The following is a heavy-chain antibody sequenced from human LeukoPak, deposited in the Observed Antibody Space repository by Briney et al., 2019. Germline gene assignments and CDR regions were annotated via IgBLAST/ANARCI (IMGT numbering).Heavy chain of an antibody. CDR3: ARDKFPEWDYYDSSGYHDAFDI. CDR2: IYTSGST. Sequence: SETLSLTCTVSGGSLSSYYWSWIRQPAGKGLEWIGRIYTSGSTNYNPSLKSRVTMSVDTSKNQFSLKLSSVTAADTAVYYCARDKFPEWDYYDSSGYHDAFDIWGQGTMVTVSS. CDR1: GGSLSSYY. J-gene: IGHJ3*02. D-gene: IGHD3-22*01. V-gene: IGHV4-4*07.